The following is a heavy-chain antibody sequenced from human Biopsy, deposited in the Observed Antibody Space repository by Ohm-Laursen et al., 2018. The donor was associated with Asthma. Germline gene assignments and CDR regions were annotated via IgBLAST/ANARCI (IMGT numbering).Heavy chain of an antibody. J-gene: IGHJ4*02. Sequence: GSLRLSCAASGLAVSRDHMFWVRQAPGKGLEWVSVIYSGGTSHTADSVRGRFTISRDYSKNTLYLQMHSLRAEDTAVYYCARGDSSGWSHYYFDYWGQGTLVTVSS. D-gene: IGHD6-19*01. CDR3: ARGDSSGWSHYYFDY. V-gene: IGHV3-53*01. CDR2: IYSGGTS. CDR1: GLAVSRDH.